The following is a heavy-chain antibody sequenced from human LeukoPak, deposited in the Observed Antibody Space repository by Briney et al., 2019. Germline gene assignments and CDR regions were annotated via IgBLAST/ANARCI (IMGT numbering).Heavy chain of an antibody. CDR2: IYYSGST. J-gene: IGHJ4*02. V-gene: IGHV4-39*07. CDR1: GGSISSSSYY. D-gene: IGHD3-22*01. Sequence: SETLSLTCTVSGGSISSSSYYWGWIRQPPGKGLEWIGSIYYSGSTYYNPSLKSRVTISVDTSKNQFSLKLSSVTAADTAVYYCARDRRDSSGYCDYWGQGTLVTVSS. CDR3: ARDRRDSSGYCDY.